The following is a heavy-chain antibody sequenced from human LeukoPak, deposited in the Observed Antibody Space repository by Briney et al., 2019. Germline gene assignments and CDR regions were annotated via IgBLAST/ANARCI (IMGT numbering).Heavy chain of an antibody. CDR1: GGSFSGYY. V-gene: IGHV4-34*01. Sequence: SETLSLTCAVYGGSFSGYYWSWIRQPPGRGLEWIGEINHSGSTNYNPSLKSRVTISVDTSKNQFSLKLSSVTAADTAVYYCARGLPGIAAAHDYWGQGTLVTVSS. D-gene: IGHD6-13*01. CDR3: ARGLPGIAAAHDY. CDR2: INHSGST. J-gene: IGHJ4*02.